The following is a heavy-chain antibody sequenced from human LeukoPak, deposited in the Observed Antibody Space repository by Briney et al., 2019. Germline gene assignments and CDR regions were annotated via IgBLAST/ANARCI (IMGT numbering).Heavy chain of an antibody. CDR3: ARHPDSYSSSWYY. V-gene: IGHV3-20*04. CDR1: GFRFDDYG. D-gene: IGHD6-13*01. J-gene: IGHJ4*02. CDR2: INWNGIRT. Sequence: PGGSLRLSCAASGFRFDDYGMTWVRQAPGKGLGWVSGINWNGIRTGYADSVKGRFTISRDNAKNSLYLQMNSLRAEDTAVYYCARHPDSYSSSWYYWGQGTLVTVSS.